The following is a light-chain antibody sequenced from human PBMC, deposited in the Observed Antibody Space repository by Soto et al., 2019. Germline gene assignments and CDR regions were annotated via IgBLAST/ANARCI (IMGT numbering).Light chain of an antibody. Sequence: QSALTQPASVSGSPGQSFTISCTGTSSDVGGYNSVSWYQQHPGKAPKLMIYEVSNRPSGVSNRFSGSKSGNTASLTISGLQAEDEADYYCSSYTSSNTHWMFGGGTKLTVL. V-gene: IGLV2-14*01. J-gene: IGLJ3*02. CDR2: EVS. CDR1: SSDVGGYNS. CDR3: SSYTSSNTHWM.